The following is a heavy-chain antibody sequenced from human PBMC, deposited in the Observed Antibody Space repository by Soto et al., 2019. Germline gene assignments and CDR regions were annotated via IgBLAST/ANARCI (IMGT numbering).Heavy chain of an antibody. V-gene: IGHV3-30-3*01. Sequence: QVQLVESGGGVVQPGRSLRLSCAASGFTFSSYAMHWVRQAPGKGLEWVAVISYDGSNKYYADSVKGRFTISRDNSKNTLYLQMNSLRAEDTAVYYCARGGLDYAPTEYYSDYWGQGTLVTVSS. CDR2: ISYDGSNK. CDR1: GFTFSSYA. J-gene: IGHJ4*02. D-gene: IGHD4-17*01. CDR3: ARGGLDYAPTEYYSDY.